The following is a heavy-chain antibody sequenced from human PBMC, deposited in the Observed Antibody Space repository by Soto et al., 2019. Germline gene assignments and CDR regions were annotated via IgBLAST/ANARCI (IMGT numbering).Heavy chain of an antibody. D-gene: IGHD1-7*01. CDR1: GFTLSDHY. V-gene: IGHV3-72*01. Sequence: EVQLVESGGGLVQPGGSLRLSCAGSGFTLSDHYIDWVRQAPGKGLEWVGRSRDKAQGYSTAYAASVKGRFTTSRDESKNSVYLQMNRLRAEDTAVYYCAKARLELRPSSFDYWGQGTLVTVSS. CDR3: AKARLELRPSSFDY. J-gene: IGHJ4*02. CDR2: SRDKAQGYST.